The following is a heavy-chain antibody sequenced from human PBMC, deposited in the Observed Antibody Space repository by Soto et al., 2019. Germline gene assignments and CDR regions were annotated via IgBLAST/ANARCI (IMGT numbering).Heavy chain of an antibody. CDR3: ARDGDYYDSSGYYWRYFDY. D-gene: IGHD3-22*01. J-gene: IGHJ4*02. V-gene: IGHV4-34*01. CDR2: INHSGST. CDR1: GGSFSGYY. Sequence: SETLSLTCAVYGGSFSGYYWSWIRQPPGKGLEWIGEINHSGSTNYNPSLKSRVTISVDTSKNQFSLKLSSVTAADTAVYYCARDGDYYDSSGYYWRYFDYWGQGTLVTVSS.